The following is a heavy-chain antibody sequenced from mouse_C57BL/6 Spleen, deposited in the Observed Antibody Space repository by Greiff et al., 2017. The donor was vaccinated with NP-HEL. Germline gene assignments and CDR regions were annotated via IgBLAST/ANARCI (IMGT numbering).Heavy chain of an antibody. Sequence: LVESGAELAKPGASVKLSCKASGYTFTSYWMHWVKQRPGQGLEWIGYINPSSGYTKYNQKLKDKATLTADKSSSTAYMQLISLTYEDSAVYYCAIYYDYDEAYAMDYWGQGTSVTVSS. CDR1: GYTFTSYW. CDR3: AIYYDYDEAYAMDY. CDR2: INPSSGYT. D-gene: IGHD2-4*01. V-gene: IGHV1-7*01. J-gene: IGHJ4*01.